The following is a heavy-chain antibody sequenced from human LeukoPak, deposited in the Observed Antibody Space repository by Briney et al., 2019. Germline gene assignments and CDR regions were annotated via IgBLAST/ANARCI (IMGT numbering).Heavy chain of an antibody. V-gene: IGHV3-9*01. CDR2: ISWNSGSI. CDR3: AKDMGSSGYLVY. D-gene: IGHD3-22*01. J-gene: IGHJ4*02. Sequence: GGSLRLSCAASGFTFDDYAMHWVRQAPGKGLEWVSGISWNSGSIGYADSVKGRFTISRDNAKNSLYLQMNSLRAEDTALYYCAKDMGSSGYLVYWGQGTLVTVSS. CDR1: GFTFDDYA.